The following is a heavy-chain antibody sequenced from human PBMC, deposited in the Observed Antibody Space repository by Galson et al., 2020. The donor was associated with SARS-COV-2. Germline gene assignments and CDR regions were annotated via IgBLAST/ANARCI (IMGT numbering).Heavy chain of an antibody. V-gene: IGHV3-33*01. J-gene: IGHJ5*01. Sequence: GGSLKISCAAPGFPFRTDAMNWAGQDPDKGSEWGAWVWFDGITKFYADSVKGRFTISRDNSQNTLYLQMNSLRVEDTATYFCVRDPPDSGWSFASWGQGTLVTVSS. D-gene: IGHD6-19*01. CDR1: GFPFRTDA. CDR3: VRDPPDSGWSFAS. CDR2: VWFDGITK.